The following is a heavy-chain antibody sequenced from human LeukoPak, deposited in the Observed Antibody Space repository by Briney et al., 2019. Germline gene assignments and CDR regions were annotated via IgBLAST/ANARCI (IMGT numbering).Heavy chain of an antibody. CDR2: IYYSGST. D-gene: IGHD3-16*02. Sequence: PSETLSLTCTVSGGSISSSHYWGWIRQPPGKGLEWIGSIYYSGSTYYNPSLKSRVTISVDTSKNQFSLKLSSVTAADTAVYYCARLGNMITFGGVIVYSYYFDYWGQGTLVTVSS. CDR1: GGSISSSHY. V-gene: IGHV4-39*01. J-gene: IGHJ4*02. CDR3: ARLGNMITFGGVIVYSYYFDY.